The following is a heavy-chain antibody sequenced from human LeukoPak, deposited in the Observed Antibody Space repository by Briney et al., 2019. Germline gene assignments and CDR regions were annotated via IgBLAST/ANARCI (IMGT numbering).Heavy chain of an antibody. CDR2: ISSSSSYI. Sequence: PGGSLRLSCAASGFTFSSYSMNWVRQAPGKGLEWVSSISSSSSYIYYADSVKGRFTISRDNAKNSLYLQMNSLRAEDTAVYYCARAYGSGGYGFFWDYWGQGTLVTVSS. J-gene: IGHJ4*02. CDR1: GFTFSSYS. V-gene: IGHV3-21*01. CDR3: ARAYGSGGYGFFWDY. D-gene: IGHD3-10*01.